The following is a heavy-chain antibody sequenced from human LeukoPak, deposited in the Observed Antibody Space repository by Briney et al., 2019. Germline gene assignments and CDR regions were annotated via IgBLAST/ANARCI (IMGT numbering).Heavy chain of an antibody. V-gene: IGHV3-21*01. CDR2: ISSSSSYI. D-gene: IGHD3-16*01. CDR1: AFTFSSYC. CDR3: ARFGSRYGMDV. Sequence: PGGSLRLSCAASAFTFSSYCMNWVRHAPGKGLEWVSSISSSSSYIYYADSVKGRFTISRDNAKNSLYLQMNSLRAEDTAVYYCARFGSRYGMDVWGQGTTVTVSS. J-gene: IGHJ6*02.